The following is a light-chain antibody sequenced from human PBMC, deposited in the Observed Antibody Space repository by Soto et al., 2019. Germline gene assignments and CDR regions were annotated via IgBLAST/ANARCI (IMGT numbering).Light chain of an antibody. Sequence: SYELTQPPSVSVAPGQTATISCGENNIGSRTVHWYQQKPGQAPLLVVYDNSFRPSGIPNRFSGSNSGNTATLTISRVEAGDEADYYCQVWDNVDDHIYVFGTGTKVTV. V-gene: IGLV3-21*02. CDR1: NIGSRT. J-gene: IGLJ1*01. CDR3: QVWDNVDDHIYV. CDR2: DNS.